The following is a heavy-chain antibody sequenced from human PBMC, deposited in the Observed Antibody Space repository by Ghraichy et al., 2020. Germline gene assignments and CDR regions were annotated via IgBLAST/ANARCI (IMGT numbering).Heavy chain of an antibody. CDR2: IYYSGST. CDR3: ARRHRRGDYYDSSGYGAEMDV. Sequence: SQTLSLTCTVSGGSISSSSYYWGWIRQPPGKGLEWIGSIYYSGSTYYNPSLKSRVTISVDTSKNQFSLKLSSVTAADTAVYYCARRHRRGDYYDSSGYGAEMDVWGQGTTVTVSS. D-gene: IGHD3-22*01. CDR1: GGSISSSSYY. J-gene: IGHJ6*02. V-gene: IGHV4-39*01.